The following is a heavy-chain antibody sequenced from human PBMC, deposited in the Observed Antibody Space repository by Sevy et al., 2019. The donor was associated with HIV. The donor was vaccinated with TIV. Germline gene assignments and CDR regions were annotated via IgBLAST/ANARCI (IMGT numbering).Heavy chain of an antibody. CDR1: GFTFSKYS. CDR2: LSFGCGEI. D-gene: IGHD2-8*01. J-gene: IGHJ4*02. V-gene: IGHV3-23*01. Sequence: GGSLRLSCAASGFTFSKYSMSWVRQPPGKGLEWVSTLSFGCGEINYADSVQGRFTISRDSSKSSVYLQMNNLRPEDTAVYYCAREGCTKPHDYWGQGTLVTVSS. CDR3: AREGCTKPHDY.